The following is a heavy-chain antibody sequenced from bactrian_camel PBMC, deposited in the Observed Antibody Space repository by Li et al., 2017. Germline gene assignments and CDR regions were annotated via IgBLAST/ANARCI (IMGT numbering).Heavy chain of an antibody. J-gene: IGHJ4*01. Sequence: DVQLVESGGGLVQPGGSLRLSCAASGFIFRSYAMSWVRQAPGKGLEWVSSVNSEGGTIFYADSVKGRFTISRDDAKNTVTLQMDSLKSEDTGLYYCVTRNCDSDDSWCEMDYKYWGQGTQVTVS. CDR1: GFIFRSYA. D-gene: IGHD1*01. CDR2: VNSEGGTI. CDR3: VTRNCDSDDSWCEMDYKY. V-gene: IGHV3S40*01.